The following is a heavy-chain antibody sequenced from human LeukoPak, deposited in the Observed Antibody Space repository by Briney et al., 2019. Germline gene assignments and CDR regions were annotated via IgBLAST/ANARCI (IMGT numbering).Heavy chain of an antibody. CDR1: GFTFSDYW. Sequence: PGGSLRLSCAASGFTFSDYWMNWLRQAPGKGLEWVANIKQDGSEKYYVDSVKGRFTISRDNAMNSLYLQMNSLRAEDTAVYYCAKEGAYPIVTYDSWGQGTLVTVSS. CDR2: IKQDGSEK. CDR3: AKEGAYPIVTYDS. V-gene: IGHV3-7*01. D-gene: IGHD4-11*01. J-gene: IGHJ5*01.